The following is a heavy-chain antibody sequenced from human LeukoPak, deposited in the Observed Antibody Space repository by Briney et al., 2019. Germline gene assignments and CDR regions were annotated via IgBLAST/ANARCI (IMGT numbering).Heavy chain of an antibody. CDR3: TRVEETATTAAIIRKYSYYYYYMDV. CDR2: IRYDGSNK. V-gene: IGHV3-30*02. J-gene: IGHJ6*03. D-gene: IGHD4-11*01. Sequence: GGSLRLSCAASGFTFSSYGMHWVRQAPDKGLEWVAFIRYDGSNKYYADSVKGRFTISRDNAKNSLYLQMSSLRAEDTAVYYCTRVEETATTAAIIRKYSYYYYYMDVWGKGNTVTVSS. CDR1: GFTFSSYG.